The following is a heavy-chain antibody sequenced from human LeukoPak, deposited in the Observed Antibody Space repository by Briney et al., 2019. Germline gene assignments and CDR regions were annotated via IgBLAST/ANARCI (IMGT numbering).Heavy chain of an antibody. D-gene: IGHD2-15*01. V-gene: IGHV3-23*01. Sequence: GGSLRLSCAASGFTFSSSAMSWVRQAPGKGLEWVSAISNNGGYTYYADSVQGRFTISRDNSKSTLCLQMNSLRAEDTAFYYCARGDGYCSGGNCYSYFDSWGQGTLVTVSS. CDR2: ISNNGGYT. CDR3: ARGDGYCSGGNCYSYFDS. CDR1: GFTFSSSA. J-gene: IGHJ4*02.